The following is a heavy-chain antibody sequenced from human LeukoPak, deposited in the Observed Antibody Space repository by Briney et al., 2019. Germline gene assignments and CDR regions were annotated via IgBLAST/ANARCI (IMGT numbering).Heavy chain of an antibody. CDR1: GGSISSYY. J-gene: IGHJ5*02. CDR3: ARVSPGSGWRPVAQNWFDP. D-gene: IGHD3-3*01. CDR2: IYTSGST. V-gene: IGHV4-4*08. Sequence: SGTLSLTCTVSGGSISSYYWSWIREPPGKGLEWIGYIYTSGSTNYNPPPKSRVTISVDTSKHQFSLKLSSVTAADTAVYYCARVSPGSGWRPVAQNWFDPWGQGTLVTVSS.